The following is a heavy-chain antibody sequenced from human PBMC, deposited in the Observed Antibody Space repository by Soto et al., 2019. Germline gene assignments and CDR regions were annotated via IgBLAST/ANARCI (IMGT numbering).Heavy chain of an antibody. D-gene: IGHD6-6*01. J-gene: IGHJ4*02. CDR3: ARERYSSSSCYFDY. V-gene: IGHV4-59*01. CDR1: GGSTSSYY. CDR2: IYYSGST. Sequence: PSETLSLTCTVPGGSTSSYYWSWIRQPPGKGLEWIGYIYYSGSTNYNPSLKSRVTISVDTSKNQFSLKLSSVTAADTAVYYCARERYSSSSCYFDYWGQGTLVTVSS.